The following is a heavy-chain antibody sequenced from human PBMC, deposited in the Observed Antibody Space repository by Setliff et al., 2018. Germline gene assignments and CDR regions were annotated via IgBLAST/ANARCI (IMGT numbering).Heavy chain of an antibody. CDR3: ARASPHHPYDSSGYYYGDY. Sequence: GASVKVSCKTSGYTFTSYAISWVRQAPGQGLEWMGWISAYNDNTNYAQKFQGRVTMTTDTSTSTAYMELTSLRSDDTAVYYCARASPHHPYDSSGYYYGDYWGQGTLVTVS. CDR2: ISAYNDNT. CDR1: GYTFTSYA. D-gene: IGHD3-22*01. J-gene: IGHJ4*02. V-gene: IGHV1-18*01.